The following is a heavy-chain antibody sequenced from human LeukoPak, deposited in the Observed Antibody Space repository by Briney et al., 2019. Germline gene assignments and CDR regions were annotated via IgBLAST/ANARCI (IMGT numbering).Heavy chain of an antibody. CDR2: MNPNSGNT. J-gene: IGHJ4*02. D-gene: IGHD1-26*01. CDR1: GYTFTSYD. CDR3: ARAGVFEWEPEL. Sequence: ASVKVSCKASGYTFTSYDINWVRQATGQGLEWMGWMNPNSGNTGYAQKFQGRVTITRNTSISTAYMELSSLRSEDTAVYYCARAGVFEWEPELWGQGTLVTVSS. V-gene: IGHV1-8*03.